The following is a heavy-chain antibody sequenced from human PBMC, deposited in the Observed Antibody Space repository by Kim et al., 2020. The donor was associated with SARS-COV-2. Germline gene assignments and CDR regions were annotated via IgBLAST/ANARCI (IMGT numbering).Heavy chain of an antibody. J-gene: IGHJ4*02. CDR3: AKVPPHYYDSSGYFDY. Sequence: LSLTCAASGFTFSSYAMSWVRQAPGKGLEWVSAISGSGGSTYYADSVKGRFTISRDNSKNTLYLQMHSLRAEDTAVYYCAKVPPHYYDSSGYFDYWGQGTLVTVSS. CDR1: GFTFSSYA. V-gene: IGHV3-23*01. D-gene: IGHD3-22*01. CDR2: ISGSGGST.